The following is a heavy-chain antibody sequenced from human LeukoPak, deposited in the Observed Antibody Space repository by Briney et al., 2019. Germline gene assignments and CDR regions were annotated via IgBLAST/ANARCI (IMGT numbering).Heavy chain of an antibody. CDR1: GGSISSYY. Sequence: PSETLSPTCTVSGGSISSYYWSWIRQPPGKGLEWIGYIYYSGSTNYNPSLKSRVTISVDTSKNQFSLKLSSVTAADTAVYYCARAGSDIAVAVPFDYWGQGTLVTVSS. CDR2: IYYSGST. CDR3: ARAGSDIAVAVPFDY. D-gene: IGHD6-19*01. J-gene: IGHJ4*02. V-gene: IGHV4-59*01.